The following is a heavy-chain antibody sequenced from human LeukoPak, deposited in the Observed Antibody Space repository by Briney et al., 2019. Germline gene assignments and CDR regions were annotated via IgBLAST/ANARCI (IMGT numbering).Heavy chain of an antibody. CDR1: GGSISSYY. Sequence: PSETLSLTCTVSGGSISSYYWSWIRQPPGKGLEWIGYIYYSGSTNYNPSLTSRVTISVDTSKNQFSLKLSSVTAADTAVYYCARVGYYDILTGYPVAFDIWGQGTMVTVSS. V-gene: IGHV4-59*01. CDR3: ARVGYYDILTGYPVAFDI. CDR2: IYYSGST. D-gene: IGHD3-9*01. J-gene: IGHJ3*02.